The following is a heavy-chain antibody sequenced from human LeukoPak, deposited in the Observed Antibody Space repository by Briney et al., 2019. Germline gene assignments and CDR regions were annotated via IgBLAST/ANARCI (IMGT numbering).Heavy chain of an antibody. Sequence: GGSLRLSCAASGFTFSSYAMHWVRQAPGKGLEWVAVISYDGSNKYYADSVKGRFTISRDNSKNTLYLQMNSLRAEDTAVYYCATELIRSGELLSGDYWGQGTLVTVSS. CDR3: ATELIRSGELLSGDY. CDR2: ISYDGSNK. D-gene: IGHD3-10*01. CDR1: GFTFSSYA. J-gene: IGHJ4*02. V-gene: IGHV3-30-3*01.